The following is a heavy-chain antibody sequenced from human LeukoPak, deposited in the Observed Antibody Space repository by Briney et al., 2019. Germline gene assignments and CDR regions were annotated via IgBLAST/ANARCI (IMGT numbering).Heavy chain of an antibody. CDR3: PLFVVVTAKPIDY. J-gene: IGHJ4*02. CDR2: ISGSGGST. Sequence: PGGSLRLSCAASGFTFSSYAMSWVRQAPGKGLEWVSAISGSGGSTYYADSVKGRFTISRDNSKNTLYLQMNSLRAEDTAVYYCPLFVVVTAKPIDYWGQGTLVTVSS. V-gene: IGHV3-23*01. D-gene: IGHD2-21*02. CDR1: GFTFSSYA.